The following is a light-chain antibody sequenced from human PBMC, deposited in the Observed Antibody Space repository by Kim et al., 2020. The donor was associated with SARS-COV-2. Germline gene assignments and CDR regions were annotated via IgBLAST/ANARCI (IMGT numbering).Light chain of an antibody. J-gene: IGKJ1*01. Sequence: AIRMTQSPSSFSASTGDRVTITCRASQGISSYLAWYQQKPGKAPKLLIYAASTLQSGVPSRFSGSGSGTDITLTISCLQSEEYAAYYCQQYYSNTWTFGKGTKVDIK. CDR3: QQYYSNTWT. CDR1: QGISSY. V-gene: IGKV1-8*01. CDR2: AAS.